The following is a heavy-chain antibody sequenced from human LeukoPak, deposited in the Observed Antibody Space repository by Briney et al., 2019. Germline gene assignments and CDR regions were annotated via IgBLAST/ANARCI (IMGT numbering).Heavy chain of an antibody. CDR3: ARLHCSGGSCSYYFDY. Sequence: PSETLSLTCTVSGGSISSYYWSWIRQPPGKGLEWIGYIYYSGSTNYNPSLKSRVTISVDTSKNQFSLKLSSVTAAGTAVYYCARLHCSGGSCSYYFDYWGQGTLVTVSS. J-gene: IGHJ4*02. D-gene: IGHD2-15*01. CDR2: IYYSGST. CDR1: GGSISSYY. V-gene: IGHV4-59*08.